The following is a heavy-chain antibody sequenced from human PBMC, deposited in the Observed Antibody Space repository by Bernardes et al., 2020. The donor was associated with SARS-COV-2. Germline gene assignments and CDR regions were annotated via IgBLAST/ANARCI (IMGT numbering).Heavy chain of an antibody. CDR1: GFTFSHYA. Sequence: GGSLRLSCAASGFTFSHYAMNWVRQAPGKGLEWVSRISGRCGTTFYADSVKCRFTVSRDNFKNMLYLQLNSLRAEDTAVYYCAKDFVDGGSGYYDGDYGGVDVWGQGNTVTVSS. CDR2: ISGRCGTT. J-gene: IGHJ6*02. V-gene: IGHV3-23*01. D-gene: IGHD3-22*01. CDR3: AKDFVDGGSGYYDGDYGGVDV.